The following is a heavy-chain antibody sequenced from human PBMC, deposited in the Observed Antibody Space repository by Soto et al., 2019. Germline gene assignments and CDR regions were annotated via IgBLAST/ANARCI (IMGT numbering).Heavy chain of an antibody. Sequence: QVQLVQSGAEVKKPGSSVKVSCKASGGSFSTYGISWVRQAPGQGLEWMGGFLPVFTTAKYAQKFQGRVSITADESTYTAYMELISLRSEDTAVYFCARDGVDVSRTTVRHGALDIWGQGTVVTVSS. V-gene: IGHV1-69*01. CDR2: FLPVFTTA. CDR3: ARDGVDVSRTTVRHGALDI. D-gene: IGHD4-17*01. J-gene: IGHJ3*02. CDR1: GGSFSTYG.